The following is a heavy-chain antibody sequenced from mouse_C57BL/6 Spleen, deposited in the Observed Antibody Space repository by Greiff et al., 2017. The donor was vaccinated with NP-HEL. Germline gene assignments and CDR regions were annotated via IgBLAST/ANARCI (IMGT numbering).Heavy chain of an antibody. CDR1: GYTFTSYW. D-gene: IGHD1-1*01. J-gene: IGHJ3*01. CDR2: IHPNSGST. V-gene: IGHV1-64*01. Sequence: QVQLQQPGAELVKPGASVKLSCKASGYTFTSYWMHWVKQRPGQGLEWIGMIHPNSGSTNYNEKFKSKATLTVDKSSSTAYMQLSSLTSEDSAVYYGARRMDYGSSYTSAWFAYWGQGTLVTVSA. CDR3: ARRMDYGSSYTSAWFAY.